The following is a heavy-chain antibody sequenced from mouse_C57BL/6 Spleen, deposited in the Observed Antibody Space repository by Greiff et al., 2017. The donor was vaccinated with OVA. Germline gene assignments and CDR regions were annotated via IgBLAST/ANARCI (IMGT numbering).Heavy chain of an antibody. V-gene: IGHV2-9-1*01. D-gene: IGHD1-1*01. J-gene: IGHJ4*01. CDR1: GFSLTSYA. CDR3: ARLDYGSSYDAMDY. CDR2: IWTGGGT. Sequence: VQLVESGPGLVAPSQSLSISCTVSGFSLTSYAISWVRQPPGKGLEWLGVIWTGGGTNYNSAINSSLSISKDNSKHQVFLKMNSLQSDDTARYFCARLDYGSSYDAMDYWGQGTSVTVSS.